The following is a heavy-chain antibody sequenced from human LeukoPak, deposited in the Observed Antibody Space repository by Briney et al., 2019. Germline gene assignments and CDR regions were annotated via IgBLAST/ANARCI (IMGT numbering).Heavy chain of an antibody. CDR3: ARQRSRNWFDP. CDR2: ISAYNGNT. CDR1: GYTFTSYG. J-gene: IGHJ5*02. Sequence: ASVKVSCKASGYTFTSYGISWVRQAPGQGLEWMGWISAYNGNTNYAQKLQGRVTMTTDTSTSTDYMELRSLRSDDTAVYYCARQRSRNWFDPWGQGTLVSVSS. V-gene: IGHV1-18*01. D-gene: IGHD6-19*01.